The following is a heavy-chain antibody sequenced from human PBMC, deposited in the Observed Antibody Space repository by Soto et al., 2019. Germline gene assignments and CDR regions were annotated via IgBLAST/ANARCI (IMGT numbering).Heavy chain of an antibody. CDR1: GGAFRGYY. CDR3: ARERGRYCSGESCYPFGP. J-gene: IGHJ5*02. Sequence: PSETLSLTCAVYGGAFRGYYWSWIRQPPGKGLEWLGEINDSGSTNYNPSLKSRITISLDTSKKEISPRLSSVTAADTAVYYCARERGRYCSGESCYPFGPWGQGALVTVSS. D-gene: IGHD2-15*01. CDR2: INDSGST. V-gene: IGHV4-34*01.